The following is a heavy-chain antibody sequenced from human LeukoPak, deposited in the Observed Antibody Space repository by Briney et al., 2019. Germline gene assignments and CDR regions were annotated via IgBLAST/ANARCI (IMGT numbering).Heavy chain of an antibody. J-gene: IGHJ6*02. CDR3: AKDRGVAGPLMGYYYGMDV. Sequence: GGSLRLSCAASGFTFSSYGMHWVRQAPGKGREGVAFIRYDGSNKYYADSVKGRFTSSRDNSKNTLHLQMTSLRAEDTAVYYCAKDRGVAGPLMGYYYGMDVWGQGTTVTVSS. D-gene: IGHD6-19*01. CDR1: GFTFSSYG. CDR2: IRYDGSNK. V-gene: IGHV3-30*02.